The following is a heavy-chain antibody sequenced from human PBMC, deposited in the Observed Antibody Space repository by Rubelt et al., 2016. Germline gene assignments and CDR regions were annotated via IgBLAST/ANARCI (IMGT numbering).Heavy chain of an antibody. CDR2: IRAYNGNT. J-gene: IGHJ4*02. CDR1: GYTYTSYG. D-gene: IGHD4-17*01. Sequence: QVQLAQSGAEAKKPGASVKVSCKASGYTYTSYGISWVRQAPGQGLEWMGWIRAYNGNTNLARKLQCRITMTTGTATSTAYRQLRILRSDVTAVYYCARGDDYAIDYWGQGTLVTVSS. V-gene: IGHV1-18*01. CDR3: ARGDDYAIDY.